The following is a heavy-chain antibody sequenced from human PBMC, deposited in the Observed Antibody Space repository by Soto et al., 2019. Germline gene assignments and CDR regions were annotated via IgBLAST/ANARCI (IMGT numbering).Heavy chain of an antibody. D-gene: IGHD3-3*01. Sequence: PSETLSLTCTVSGGSISSSSYYWGWIRHPPGKGLEWIGSIYYSGSTYYNPSLKSRVTISVDTSKNQFSLKLSSVTAADTAVYYCARHHLRFLQWLLGWFDPWGPGTMLTV. CDR1: GGSISSSSYY. J-gene: IGHJ5*02. CDR2: IYYSGST. V-gene: IGHV4-39*01. CDR3: ARHHLRFLQWLLGWFDP.